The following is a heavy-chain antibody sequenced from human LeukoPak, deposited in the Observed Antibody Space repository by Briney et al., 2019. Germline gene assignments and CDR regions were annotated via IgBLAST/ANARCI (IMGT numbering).Heavy chain of an antibody. CDR1: GYTFTSYG. CDR2: ISAYNGNT. CDR3: ARVLYYYDSSGVDAFDI. D-gene: IGHD3-22*01. J-gene: IGHJ3*02. V-gene: IGHV1-18*04. Sequence: ASVKVSCKASGYTFTSYGISWVRQAPGQGLEWMGWISAYNGNTNYAQKLQGRVTMTTDTSTSTAYMELRSLRSDDTAVYYCARVLYYYDSSGVDAFDIWGQGTMVTVSS.